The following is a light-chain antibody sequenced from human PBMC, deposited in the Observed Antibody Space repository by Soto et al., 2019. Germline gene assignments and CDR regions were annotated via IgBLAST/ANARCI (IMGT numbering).Light chain of an antibody. V-gene: IGKV1-5*03. J-gene: IGKJ1*01. CDR1: QSISSW. Sequence: DIQMTQSPSTLSASVGDRVTITCRASQSISSWLAWYQQEPGKAPKLLIYMASILESGVPSRFSGSGSGTEFTLTISSLPPDDFATYYCQQYNSFSPAFGQGTKVEIK. CDR3: QQYNSFSPA. CDR2: MAS.